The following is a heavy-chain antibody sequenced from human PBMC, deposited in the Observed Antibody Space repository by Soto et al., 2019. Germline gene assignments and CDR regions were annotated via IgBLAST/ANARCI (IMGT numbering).Heavy chain of an antibody. J-gene: IGHJ3*02. Sequence: QVQLVESGGGVVQPGRSLRLSCAASGFTFSSYGMHWVRQAPGKGLEWVAVIWYDGSNKYYADSVKGRFTISRDNSKNTLYLQMNSLRAEDTAVYYCARVVWDSSGSDAFDIWGQGTMVTVSS. V-gene: IGHV3-33*01. CDR1: GFTFSSYG. CDR2: IWYDGSNK. D-gene: IGHD3-22*01. CDR3: ARVVWDSSGSDAFDI.